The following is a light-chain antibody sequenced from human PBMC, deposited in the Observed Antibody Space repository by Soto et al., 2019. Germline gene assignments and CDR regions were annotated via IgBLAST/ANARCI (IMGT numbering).Light chain of an antibody. CDR2: DVS. CDR3: SSYTSSSTPV. CDR1: SSDVGGYNY. Sequence: QSVLTQPASVSGSPGQSITISCTGTSSDVGGYNYVSWYQQHPGKAPKLMIYDVSNRPSGVSNRFSGSKSGNTASLTISGLQAEGEADYYCSSYTSSSTPVFGGGTQLTVL. J-gene: IGLJ7*01. V-gene: IGLV2-14*01.